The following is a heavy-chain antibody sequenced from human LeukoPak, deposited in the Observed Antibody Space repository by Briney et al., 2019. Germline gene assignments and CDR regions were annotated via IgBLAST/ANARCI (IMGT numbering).Heavy chain of an antibody. CDR3: ARARTRGNNWYFDY. CDR1: GDSISNYN. J-gene: IGHJ4*02. Sequence: SETLSLTCTVSGDSISNYNWNWIRQPPGKGPEWIGYIYYRGNTNYNPSLKSRLTISADTSKSQFSLRVTSVTAADTAMYYCARARTRGNNWYFDYWGQGTVVIVSS. D-gene: IGHD1-1*01. CDR2: IYYRGNT. V-gene: IGHV4-59*01.